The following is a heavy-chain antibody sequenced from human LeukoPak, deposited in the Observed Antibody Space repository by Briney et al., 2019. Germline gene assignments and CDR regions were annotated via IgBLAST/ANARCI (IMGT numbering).Heavy chain of an antibody. CDR2: INPNSGGT. CDR3: ARGARDGYNWEFDY. CDR1: GYTFTGYY. V-gene: IGHV1-2*02. D-gene: IGHD5-24*01. J-gene: IGHJ4*02. Sequence: ASVKVSCKASGYTFTGYYMHWVRQAPGQGLEWMGWINPNSGGTSYAQKFQGRVTMTRDTSISTAYMELSRLRSDDTAVYYCARGARDGYNWEFDYWGQGTLVTVSS.